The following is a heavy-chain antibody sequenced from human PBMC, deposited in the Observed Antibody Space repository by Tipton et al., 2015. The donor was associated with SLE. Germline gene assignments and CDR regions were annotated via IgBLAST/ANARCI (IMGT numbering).Heavy chain of an antibody. J-gene: IGHJ4*02. CDR1: GGSISSSSYY. CDR2: IYYSGST. Sequence: TLSLTCTVSGGSISSSSYYWSWIRQHPGKGLEGIGYIYYSGSTYYNPSLKSRVTMSVDTSKNQVSLKLSSVTAADTAVYYCARGYGYQLLWHRVDYWGQGTLVTVSS. V-gene: IGHV4-31*03. D-gene: IGHD2-2*01. CDR3: ARGYGYQLLWHRVDY.